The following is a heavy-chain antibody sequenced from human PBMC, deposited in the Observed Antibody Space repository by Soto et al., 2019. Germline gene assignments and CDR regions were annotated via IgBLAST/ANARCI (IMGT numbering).Heavy chain of an antibody. CDR1: VYSIISGYY. D-gene: IGHD3-10*02. V-gene: IGHV4-38-2*02. CDR2: IYHSGST. CDR3: ARDYPRFGELFQPSGHYYYYGMDV. J-gene: IGHJ6*02. Sequence: PSETLSLTCAVSVYSIISGYYCGWIRQPPGKGLEWIGGIYHSGSTYYNPSLKSRVTISVDTSKNQFSLKLSSVTAADTAVYYCARDYPRFGELFQPSGHYYYYGMDVWGQGTTVTVSS.